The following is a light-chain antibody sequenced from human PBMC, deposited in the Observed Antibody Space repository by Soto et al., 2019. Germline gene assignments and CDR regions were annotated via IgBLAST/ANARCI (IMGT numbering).Light chain of an antibody. Sequence: DIVLTQSPGTLSLSPGEGATLSCRASQSVSSSYLAWYQQKPGQAPRLLIYDASSRATGIPDRFGGSGSGTDFTLTISRLEPADFAVYYCQQYGSSPVTFGGGTKVEIK. J-gene: IGKJ4*01. V-gene: IGKV3-20*01. CDR2: DAS. CDR3: QQYGSSPVT. CDR1: QSVSSSY.